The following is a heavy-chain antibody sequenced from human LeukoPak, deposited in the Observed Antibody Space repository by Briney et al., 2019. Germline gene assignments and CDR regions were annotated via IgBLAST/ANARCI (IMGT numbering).Heavy chain of an antibody. CDR1: GFSFVDCA. J-gene: IGHJ4*02. CDR3: VKGGIYADLGDY. CDR2: ITFSGAIT. Sequence: GGSLRLSCEASGFSFVDCAMSWVRQAPGKGLEWVSGITFSGAITYYSDSVKGRFTISRDNSRNTLYLQLNSLRGEDTALYYCVKGGIYADLGDYWGQGTLATVSS. V-gene: IGHV3-23*01. D-gene: IGHD4-17*01.